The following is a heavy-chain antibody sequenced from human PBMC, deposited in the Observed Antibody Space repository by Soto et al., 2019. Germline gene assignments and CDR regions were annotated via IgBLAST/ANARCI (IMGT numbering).Heavy chain of an antibody. J-gene: IGHJ3*02. Sequence: GGSLRLSCAASGFTFSSYAMSWVRRAPGKGLERVSAISGSGGSTYYADSVKGRFTISRDNSKNTLYLQMDSLRAEDTAVYYCAKGGWIFGVLDAFDIWGQGTMVTVSS. D-gene: IGHD3-3*01. CDR1: GFTFSSYA. CDR3: AKGGWIFGVLDAFDI. CDR2: ISGSGGST. V-gene: IGHV3-23*01.